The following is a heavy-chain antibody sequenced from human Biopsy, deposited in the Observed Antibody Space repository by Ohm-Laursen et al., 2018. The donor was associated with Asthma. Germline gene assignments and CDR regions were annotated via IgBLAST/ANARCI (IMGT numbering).Heavy chain of an antibody. V-gene: IGHV3-30*18. CDR2: ISYDGSNK. CDR1: GFTFSSYG. Sequence: SLRLSCAASGFTFSSYGMHWVRQAPGKGLEWVAVISYDGSNKYYADSVKGRFTISRDNSKNTLYLQMSSLRVEDTAVYYCAKDPRIYSGNVAGMDVWGQGTAVNVSS. CDR3: AKDPRIYSGNVAGMDV. J-gene: IGHJ6*02. D-gene: IGHD5-12*01.